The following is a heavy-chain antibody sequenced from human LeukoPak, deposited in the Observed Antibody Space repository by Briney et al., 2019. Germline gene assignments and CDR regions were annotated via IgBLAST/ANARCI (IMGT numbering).Heavy chain of an antibody. D-gene: IGHD2-15*01. Sequence: ASVKVSCKASGGTFSSYAISWVRQAPGQGLEWMGWINPNRGGTNSVRKFQGRVTMTRDTSISTVYMELSRLISDDTAVYFCARGSCSGGTCYSSSGDWLDPWGQGTLVTVSS. CDR1: GGTFSSYA. J-gene: IGHJ5*02. CDR2: INPNRGGT. V-gene: IGHV1-2*02. CDR3: ARGSCSGGTCYSSSGDWLDP.